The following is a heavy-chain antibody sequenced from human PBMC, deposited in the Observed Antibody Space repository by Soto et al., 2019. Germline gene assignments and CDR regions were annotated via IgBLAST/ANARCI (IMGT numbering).Heavy chain of an antibody. V-gene: IGHV3-23*01. CDR3: ARDPNSDDYNWNSHPFDY. CDR2: ITGGGIT. Sequence: GGSLRLSCAASGFTFSNYAMSWVRQTPEKGLEWVSAITGGGITYYADSVKGWFTISRDNLKNTLYLQMSSLRAEDTALYYCARDPNSDDYNWNSHPFDYWGQGTLVTVSS. J-gene: IGHJ4*02. D-gene: IGHD1-7*01. CDR1: GFTFSNYA.